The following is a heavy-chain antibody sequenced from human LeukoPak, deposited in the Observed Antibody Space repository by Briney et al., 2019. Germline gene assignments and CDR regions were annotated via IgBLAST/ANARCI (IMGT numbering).Heavy chain of an antibody. CDR2: ISYDGSNK. D-gene: IGHD6-19*01. CDR1: GFTFSSYG. CDR3: ARNAGWVSDY. V-gene: IGHV3-30*03. J-gene: IGHJ4*02. Sequence: PGGSLRLSCAASGFTFSSYGMHWVRQAPGKGLEWVAVISYDGSNKYYADSVKGRFTISRDNSKNTLYLDMNSLRAEDTAVYYCARNAGWVSDYWGQGTLVTVSS.